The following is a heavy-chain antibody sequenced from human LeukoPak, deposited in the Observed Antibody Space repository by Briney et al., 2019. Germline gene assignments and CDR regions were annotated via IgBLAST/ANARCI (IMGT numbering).Heavy chain of an antibody. V-gene: IGHV3-33*01. CDR3: ARATSGYFDY. J-gene: IGHJ4*02. D-gene: IGHD5-24*01. Sequence: GGSLRLSCAASGFTFSSYGMHWVRQAPGKGLEWVAVIWYDGSNKYYADSVKSRFTISRDNSTKTLYLQMNSLRAEDTAVYYCARATSGYFDYWGQGTLVTVSS. CDR1: GFTFSSYG. CDR2: IWYDGSNK.